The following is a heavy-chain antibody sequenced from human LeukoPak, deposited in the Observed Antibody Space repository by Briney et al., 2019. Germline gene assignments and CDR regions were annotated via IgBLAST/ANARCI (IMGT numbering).Heavy chain of an antibody. CDR1: GGSFSGHY. CDR2: INHSGST. Sequence: SETLSLTCAVYGGSFSGHYWRWIRQPPGKGLEWSGEINHSGSTNYNPSLKSRVTISLDTSKNQFSLKLTSVTAADTAVYYCARGRTGYQLLPTKKDYSYYYVDVWDKGTTVTVSS. D-gene: IGHD2-2*01. J-gene: IGHJ6*03. V-gene: IGHV4-34*01. CDR3: ARGRTGYQLLPTKKDYSYYYVDV.